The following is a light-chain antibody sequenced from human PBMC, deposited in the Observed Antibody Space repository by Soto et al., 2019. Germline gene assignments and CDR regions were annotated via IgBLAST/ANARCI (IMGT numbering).Light chain of an antibody. J-gene: IGLJ1*01. V-gene: IGLV2-14*01. CDR2: DVS. CDR1: SSDVGGYNY. CDR3: SSYTSSSGYV. Sequence: QCALTQPASVSGSPGRSITISCTGTSSDVGGYNYVSWYQQHPGKAPKLMIYDVSNRPSGVSNRFSGSKSGNTASLTISGLQAEDEADYYCSSYTSSSGYVFGTGTKVTVL.